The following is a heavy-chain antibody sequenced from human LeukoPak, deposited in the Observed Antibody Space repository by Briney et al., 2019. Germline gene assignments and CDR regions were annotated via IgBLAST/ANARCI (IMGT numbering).Heavy chain of an antibody. Sequence: HPGGSLRLSCAASGFTVSSNYMSWVRQAPGKGLEWVSVIYSGGSTYYADSVKGRFTISRDNSKNTLYLQKNNLRAEDTAVYYCARDAQIYDSSGYYFDYWGQGTLVTVSS. V-gene: IGHV3-66*01. CDR2: IYSGGST. CDR1: GFTVSSNY. D-gene: IGHD3-22*01. J-gene: IGHJ4*02. CDR3: ARDAQIYDSSGYYFDY.